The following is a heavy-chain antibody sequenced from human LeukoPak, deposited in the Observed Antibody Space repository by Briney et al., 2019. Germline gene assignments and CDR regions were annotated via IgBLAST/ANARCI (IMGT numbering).Heavy chain of an antibody. CDR2: VYPGDSET. Sequence: GESLKISCKGSGYSFTSYWIGWVRQMPGRRLEWMGIVYPGDSETRYSTSFQGQVTISADKSINTAYLHWSSLRASDTAIYYCATTSRHFDYWGQGTLLTVSS. V-gene: IGHV5-51*01. J-gene: IGHJ4*02. CDR3: ATTSRHFDY. CDR1: GYSFTSYW. D-gene: IGHD6-6*01.